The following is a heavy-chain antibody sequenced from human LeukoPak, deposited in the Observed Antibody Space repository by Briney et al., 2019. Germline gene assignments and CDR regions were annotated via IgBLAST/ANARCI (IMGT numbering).Heavy chain of an antibody. J-gene: IGHJ4*02. CDR3: ARDLSSGITMIVVPYYFDY. D-gene: IGHD3-22*01. V-gene: IGHV4-38-2*02. Sequence: SETLSLTCTVSGYSISSDYYWGWIRQPPGKGLEWIGNIYHSGSTYQNPSLKSRVTISVDTSKNQFSLRLSSVTAADTAVYYCARDLSSGITMIVVPYYFDYWGQGTLVTVSS. CDR1: GYSISSDYY. CDR2: IYHSGST.